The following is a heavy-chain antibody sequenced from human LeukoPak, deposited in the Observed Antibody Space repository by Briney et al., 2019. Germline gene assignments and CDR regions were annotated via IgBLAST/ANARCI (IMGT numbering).Heavy chain of an antibody. CDR1: GGSIGNSTYW. CDR3: ARFAGFL. J-gene: IGHJ2*01. Sequence: PSETLSLTCSVSGGSIGNSTYWWGWIRQPPGKGLEWIGSIYDLGDTFYNPSLKSRVAVSVDTSKNQFSLNLDSVTAADTAVYYCARFAGFLWGRGTLVTVSS. CDR2: IYDLGDT. D-gene: IGHD6-25*01. V-gene: IGHV4-39*01.